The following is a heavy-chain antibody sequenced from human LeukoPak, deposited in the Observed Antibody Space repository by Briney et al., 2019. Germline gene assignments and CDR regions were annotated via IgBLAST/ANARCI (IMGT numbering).Heavy chain of an antibody. Sequence: GGSLRLSCAASGFTFSSYGMHWVRQAPGKGLEWVAFIRYDGSNKYYADSVKGRFTISRDNSKNTLYLQMNSLRAEDTAVYYCAKGTGHDYSNYDRRDFDYWGQGTLVTVSS. J-gene: IGHJ4*02. CDR3: AKGTGHDYSNYDRRDFDY. D-gene: IGHD4-11*01. CDR2: IRYDGSNK. V-gene: IGHV3-30*02. CDR1: GFTFSSYG.